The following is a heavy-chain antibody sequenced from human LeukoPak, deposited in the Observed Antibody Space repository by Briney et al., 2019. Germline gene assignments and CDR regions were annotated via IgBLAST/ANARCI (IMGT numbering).Heavy chain of an antibody. CDR2: VSGNGGST. D-gene: IGHD3-16*01. CDR1: GFTFSSYW. CDR3: AKGARGTEYVSWFDP. J-gene: IGHJ5*02. V-gene: IGHV3-23*01. Sequence: GGSLRLSCAASGFTFSSYWMHWVRQAPGKGLEWVSVVSGNGGSTYYADSVKGRFTISRDNYRNTLYLQMNSLRAEDTAIYYCAKGARGTEYVSWFDPWGQGTLVIVSS.